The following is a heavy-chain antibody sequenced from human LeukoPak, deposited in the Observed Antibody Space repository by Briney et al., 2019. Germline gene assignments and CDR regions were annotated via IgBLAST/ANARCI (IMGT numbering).Heavy chain of an antibody. Sequence: PGGSLRLSCAASGFPFSSNYMSWVRQAPGKGLEGVSVIYSGGSTYYADSAEGRFTISRDNSKNTLYLQMNSLRAEDTAVYYCARDSGVRYFDYWGQGTLVTVSS. D-gene: IGHD3-10*01. CDR3: ARDSGVRYFDY. CDR2: IYSGGST. V-gene: IGHV3-53*01. J-gene: IGHJ4*02. CDR1: GFPFSSNY.